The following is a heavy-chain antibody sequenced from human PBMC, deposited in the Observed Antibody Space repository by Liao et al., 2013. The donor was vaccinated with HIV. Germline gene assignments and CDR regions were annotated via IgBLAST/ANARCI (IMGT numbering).Heavy chain of an antibody. CDR1: GGSISSGGYY. Sequence: QVQLQESGPGLVKPSQTLSLTCTVSGGSISSGGYYWSWIRQPAGKGLEWLGRIYTGGSTNYNPSLKSRVTISEDTSKNQFSLNLSSVTAADTAVYYCATGEDRGDRPRLGGFDYVGQGILVTVSS. V-gene: IGHV4-61*02. J-gene: IGHJ4*02. CDR2: IYTGGST. CDR3: ATGEDRGDRPRLGGFDY. D-gene: IGHD3-16*01.